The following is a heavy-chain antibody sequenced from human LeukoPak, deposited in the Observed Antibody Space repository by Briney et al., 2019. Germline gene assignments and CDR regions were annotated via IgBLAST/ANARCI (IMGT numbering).Heavy chain of an antibody. CDR1: GYTFTSYY. CDR3: ARSRTAILDY. V-gene: IGHV1-46*01. D-gene: IGHD2-21*02. CDR2: INPSGGST. Sequence: ASVKVSCKASGYTFTSYYVHWVRQAPGQGLEWMGIINPSGGSTNYAQKFQGRITMTRDTSTSTVYMELSSLRSEDTAVYYCARSRTAILDYWGQGTLVTVSS. J-gene: IGHJ4*02.